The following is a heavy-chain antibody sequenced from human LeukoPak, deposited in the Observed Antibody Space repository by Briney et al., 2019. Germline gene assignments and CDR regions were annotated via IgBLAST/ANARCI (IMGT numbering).Heavy chain of an antibody. Sequence: ASVKVSCKASGYTFTGYYMHWVRQAPGQGLEWMGWISAYNGNTNYAQKLQGRVAMTTDTSTSTAYMELRSLRSDDTAVYYCAREGLWSPYDAFDIWGQGTMVTVSS. CDR2: ISAYNGNT. CDR3: AREGLWSPYDAFDI. J-gene: IGHJ3*02. D-gene: IGHD5-18*01. CDR1: GYTFTGYY. V-gene: IGHV1-18*04.